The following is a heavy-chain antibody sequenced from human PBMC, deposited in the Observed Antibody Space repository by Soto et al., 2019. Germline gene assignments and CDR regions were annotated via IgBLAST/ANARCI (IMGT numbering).Heavy chain of an antibody. CDR2: IYYDGSQK. J-gene: IGHJ4*02. CDR3: TRGGGNQLGDCYDN. CDR1: GFTFSSYT. D-gene: IGHD2-21*02. Sequence: QVQLVESGGGVVQPGRSLRLSCAASGFTFSSYTMHWVRQAPGKGLEWVALIYYDGSQKYYADSMKGRFTISRDNSKKMMNLDMNSLRTEDTAVYYCTRGGGNQLGDCYDNWGQGTLVTVSS. V-gene: IGHV3-30*04.